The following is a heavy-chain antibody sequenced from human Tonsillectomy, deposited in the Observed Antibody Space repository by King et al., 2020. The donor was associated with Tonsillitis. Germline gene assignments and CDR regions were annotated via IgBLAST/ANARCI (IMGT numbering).Heavy chain of an antibody. CDR2: IIPIFGIA. V-gene: IGHV1-69*01. J-gene: IGHJ3*02. CDR3: ARGPEGYGGNWGAFDI. CDR1: GGTFSTYA. Sequence: QLVQSGAEVKKPGSSVKVSCKASGGTFSTYAISWVRQAPGQGLEWMGGIIPIFGIANYAQKFQGRVTITADESTSTDYMELRYEDTAVYYCARGPEGYGGNWGAFDIWGQGTMVTVSS. D-gene: IGHD4-23*01.